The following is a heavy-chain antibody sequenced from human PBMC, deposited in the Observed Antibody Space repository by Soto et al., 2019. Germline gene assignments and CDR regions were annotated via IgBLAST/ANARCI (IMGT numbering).Heavy chain of an antibody. D-gene: IGHD5-12*01. V-gene: IGHV4-4*08. CDR1: GDSMNNYY. J-gene: IGHJ4*02. CDR2: IFPTGAT. CDR3: ARQPVAPGLRYFDY. Sequence: PSETLSLTCTVSGDSMNNYYRSWIRQTPGKGLEWIGYIFPTGATEYTPSLKSRITMSVDTSKSQFSLKVTTVTAADTAVYYCARQPVAPGLRYFDYWGQGTLVTVSS.